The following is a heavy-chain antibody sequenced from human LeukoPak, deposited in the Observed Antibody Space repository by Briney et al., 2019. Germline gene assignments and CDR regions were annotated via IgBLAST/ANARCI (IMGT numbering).Heavy chain of an antibody. V-gene: IGHV3-33*01. CDR2: IWNDGSNK. CDR1: GFTFSTYG. D-gene: IGHD7-27*01. J-gene: IGHJ4*02. Sequence: GGSLRLSCAASGFTFSTYGFHWVRQAPGKGLEWVAVIWNDGSNKYYADSVRGRFTISKDNSKNTLYLQLNSLRAEYTAVYYCARDDKLGIFDYWGQGTLVTVSS. CDR3: ARDDKLGIFDY.